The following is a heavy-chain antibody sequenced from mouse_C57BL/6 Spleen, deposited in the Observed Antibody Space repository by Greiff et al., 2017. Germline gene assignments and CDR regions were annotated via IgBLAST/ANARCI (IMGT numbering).Heavy chain of an antibody. CDR2: INPNNGGT. V-gene: IGHV1-26*01. D-gene: IGHD1-1*01. CDR3: ARWIYYYGSSYEYFDV. J-gene: IGHJ1*03. CDR1: GYTFTDYY. Sequence: EVQLQQSGPELVKPGASVKISCKASGYTFTDYYMNWVKQSHGKSLEWIGDINPNNGGTSYNQKFKGKATLTVDKSSSTAYMELRSLTSEDSAVYYCARWIYYYGSSYEYFDVWGTGTTVTVSS.